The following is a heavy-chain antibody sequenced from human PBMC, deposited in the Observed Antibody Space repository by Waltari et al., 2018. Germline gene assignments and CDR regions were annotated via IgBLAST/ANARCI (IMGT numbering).Heavy chain of an antibody. Sequence: QVQLQESGPGLVKPSQTLSLTCTVSGGSISSGGYYWSWIRQHPGKGLEWIGYIYPSGSTYYNPSLKSRVTISVDRSKNQFSLKLSSVTAADTAVYYCARMTTVTIYYYYGMDVWGQGTTVIVSS. CDR3: ARMTTVTIYYYYGMDV. D-gene: IGHD4-17*01. CDR1: GGSISSGGYY. J-gene: IGHJ6*02. CDR2: IYPSGST. V-gene: IGHV4-31*03.